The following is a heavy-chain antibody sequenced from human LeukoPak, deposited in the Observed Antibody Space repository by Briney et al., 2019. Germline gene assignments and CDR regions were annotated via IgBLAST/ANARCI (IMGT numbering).Heavy chain of an antibody. CDR1: GGSISSYY. V-gene: IGHV4-4*07. D-gene: IGHD1-26*01. CDR2: IYTSGST. J-gene: IGHJ4*02. CDR3: ARDSGNYRFDY. Sequence: SETLSLTCTVSGGSISSYYWSWLRQPAGKGLEWIGRIYTSGSTNYNPSLKSRVTMSVDTSKSHLSLKLTSVTAADTAVYYCARDSGNYRFDYWGQGTLVIVSS.